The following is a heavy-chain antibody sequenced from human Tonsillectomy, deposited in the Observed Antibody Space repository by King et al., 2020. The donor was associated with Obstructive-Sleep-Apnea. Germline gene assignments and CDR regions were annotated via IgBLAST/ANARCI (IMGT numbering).Heavy chain of an antibody. D-gene: IGHD2-15*01. V-gene: IGHV4-38-2*01. CDR1: GYSISSGYY. Sequence: VQLQESGPGLVKPSETLSLTCSVSGYSISSGYYWGWIRQTPGKGLEWIGNIFHGGSTYYNPSLKSRVTLSVDTSKNQSSLQLNSVTAADTAMYYCARSICSGGSCYGYWGQGTLVTDSS. J-gene: IGHJ4*02. CDR2: IFHGGST. CDR3: ARSICSGGSCYGY.